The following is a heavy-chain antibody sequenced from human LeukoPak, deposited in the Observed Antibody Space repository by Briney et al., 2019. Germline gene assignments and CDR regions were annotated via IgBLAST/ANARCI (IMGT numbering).Heavy chain of an antibody. CDR1: GFPFSNYA. V-gene: IGHV3-23*01. D-gene: IGHD1-26*01. CDR3: GKCVGSVDPFDY. J-gene: IGHJ4*02. CDR2: ISGSGADT. Sequence: GGSLRLSCAASGFPFSNYAMGWVRQAPGKGLEWVSAISGSGADTYYADSVKGRSTISRDNSKNTLYLQMNSLRVEDTAIYYCGKCVGSVDPFDYWGQGTLGTVSS.